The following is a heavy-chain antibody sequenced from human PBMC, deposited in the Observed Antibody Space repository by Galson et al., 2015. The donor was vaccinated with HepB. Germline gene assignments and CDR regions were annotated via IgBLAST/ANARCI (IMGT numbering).Heavy chain of an antibody. CDR1: GFTVRSNY. V-gene: IGHV3-53*01. J-gene: IGHJ4*02. Sequence: SLRLSCAASGFTVRSNYMNWVRQAPGKGLEWMSVLYSGGSTYYADSVKGRFTISRNNSKNTLYLRMNSLRAEDTAVYYCARSRDYSSGYQGYFDNWGQGTLVTVSS. D-gene: IGHD3-22*01. CDR2: LYSGGST. CDR3: ARSRDYSSGYQGYFDN.